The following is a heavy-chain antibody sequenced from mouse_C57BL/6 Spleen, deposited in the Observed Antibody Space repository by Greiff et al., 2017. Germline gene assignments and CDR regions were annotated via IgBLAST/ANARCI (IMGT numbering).Heavy chain of an antibody. CDR3: ARGKGWFTGAMDY. CDR1: GYTFTSYW. V-gene: IGHV1-61*01. CDR2: IYPSDSDT. D-gene: IGHD1-1*02. J-gene: IGHJ4*01. Sequence: QVHVKQPGAELVRPGSSVKLSCKASGYTFTSYWMDWVKQRPGQGLEWIGNIYPSDSDTHYNQKFKDKATLTVDKSSSTAYMQLSSLTSEDSAVYYCARGKGWFTGAMDYWGQGTSVTVSS.